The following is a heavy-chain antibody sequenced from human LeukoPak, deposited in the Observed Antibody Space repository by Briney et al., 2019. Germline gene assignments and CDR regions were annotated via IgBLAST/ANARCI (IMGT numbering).Heavy chain of an antibody. CDR2: ISYSGRT. V-gene: IGHV4-39*01. CDR1: DGSISSNSYY. J-gene: IGHJ5*02. CDR3: ARDQQYHRPAGWFDP. D-gene: IGHD1-14*01. Sequence: PSETLSLTCTVSDGSISSNSYYWGWIRQPPGKGLEWIGSISYSGRTYYNRSLESRVTISVDASKNQFSLEPNSVTAADTAVYYCARDQQYHRPAGWFDPWGQGTLVAVSS.